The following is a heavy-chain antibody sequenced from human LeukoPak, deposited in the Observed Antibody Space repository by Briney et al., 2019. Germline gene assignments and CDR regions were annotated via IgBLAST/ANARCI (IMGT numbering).Heavy chain of an antibody. CDR1: GYTLTELS. Sequence: RRASVKVSCKVSGYTLTELSMHWVRQAPGKGREGRGGFDPEDGETIYAQKFQGRVTMTEDTSTDTAYMELSSLRSEDTAVYYCATEGLAAAGTLGSWGQGTLVTVSS. CDR2: FDPEDGET. J-gene: IGHJ5*02. D-gene: IGHD6-13*01. V-gene: IGHV1-24*01. CDR3: ATEGLAAAGTLGS.